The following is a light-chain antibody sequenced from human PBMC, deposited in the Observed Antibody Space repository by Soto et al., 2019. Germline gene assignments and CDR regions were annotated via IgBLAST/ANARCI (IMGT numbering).Light chain of an antibody. Sequence: EIVLTQSPGTLSLSPGERATLSCRASQSVSSNYLAWYQQRLGQAPRLLIYGASSRATGIPDRFSGSGSGTDFTLTISRLEPEDFAVYYCQQYDRSPLFGQGTRLEIK. V-gene: IGKV3-20*01. CDR3: QQYDRSPL. CDR2: GAS. CDR1: QSVSSNY. J-gene: IGKJ5*01.